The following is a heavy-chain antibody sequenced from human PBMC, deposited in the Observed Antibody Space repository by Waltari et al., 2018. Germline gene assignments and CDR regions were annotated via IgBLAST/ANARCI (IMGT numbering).Heavy chain of an antibody. CDR1: GFTFSSYW. Sequence: EVQLVESGGGFVQPGGSLRLSCVGSGFTFSSYWMHWVRQAPGKGLEWVSRIKFDGSIINYADSVKGRFTISRDNAKNTLYLQMNNVRAEDTAVYYCERAGSYRFDYWGQGTLVTVSS. CDR3: ERAGSYRFDY. J-gene: IGHJ4*02. D-gene: IGHD3-10*01. CDR2: IKFDGSII. V-gene: IGHV3-74*01.